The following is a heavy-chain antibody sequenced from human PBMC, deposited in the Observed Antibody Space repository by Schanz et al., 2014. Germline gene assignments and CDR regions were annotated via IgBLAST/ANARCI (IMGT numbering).Heavy chain of an antibody. V-gene: IGHV3-74*01. CDR1: GFTFSVYW. J-gene: IGHJ4*02. D-gene: IGHD1-1*01. CDR2: ISGDGTTT. CDR3: TKFETRTGTNY. Sequence: EVQLVESGGGLVQPGGSLRLSCAASGFTFSVYWMHWVRQPPGKGLVSVSRISGDGTTTSYADSVKGRFTISRDNAKNSLYLQMNSLRAEDTAVYYCTKFETRTGTNYWGQGTLVTVSS.